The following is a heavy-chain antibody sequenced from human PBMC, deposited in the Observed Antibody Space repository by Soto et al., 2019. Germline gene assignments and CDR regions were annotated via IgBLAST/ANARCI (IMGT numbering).Heavy chain of an antibody. Sequence: SETLSLTCAVYGGSFSNYYWSWIRQPPGKGLEWIGEINHSGSTNYNPSLKSRVTISVDTSKNQFSLKLSSVTAADTAVYYCARVGYDFWSGSDYYYYGMDVWGQGTTVTVSS. CDR2: INHSGST. CDR1: GGSFSNYY. J-gene: IGHJ6*02. V-gene: IGHV4-34*01. D-gene: IGHD3-3*01. CDR3: ARVGYDFWSGSDYYYYGMDV.